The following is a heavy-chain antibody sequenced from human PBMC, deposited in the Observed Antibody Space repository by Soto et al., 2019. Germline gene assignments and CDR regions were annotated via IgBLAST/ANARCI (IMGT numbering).Heavy chain of an antibody. D-gene: IGHD6-13*01. CDR1: GGSISSGDYY. J-gene: IGHJ4*02. Sequence: SETLSLTCTVSGGSISSGDYYWSWIRQVPKKGLEWIGYIYYSGSTYYNPSLRSRVAMSVDTSKNQFSLKLSSVTAADTAIYYCAREGRLAAAGRFDYWGQGTLVTVS. CDR2: IYYSGST. V-gene: IGHV4-31*03. CDR3: AREGRLAAAGRFDY.